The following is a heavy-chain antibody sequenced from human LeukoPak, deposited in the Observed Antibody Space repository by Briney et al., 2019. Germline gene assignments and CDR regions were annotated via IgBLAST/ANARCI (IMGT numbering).Heavy chain of an antibody. CDR1: GYSFTNYW. D-gene: IGHD1-26*01. CDR3: ARLSGSYYSAFDI. J-gene: IGHJ3*02. CDR2: IYPGDSDT. Sequence: GESLKISCKDSGYSFTNYWIGWVRQMPGKGLEWMGIIYPGDSDTRYSPSFQGQVTTSADKSISTAYLQWSSLKASDTAMYFCARLSGSYYSAFDIWGQGTMVTVSS. V-gene: IGHV5-51*01.